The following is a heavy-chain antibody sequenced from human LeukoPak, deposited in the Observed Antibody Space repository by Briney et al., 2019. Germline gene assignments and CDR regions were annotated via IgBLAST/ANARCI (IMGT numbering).Heavy chain of an antibody. V-gene: IGHV1-2*02. Sequence: ASVKASCKASGYTFTGYYMHWVRQAPGQGLEWMGWINPNTGATNYAQKFQGRVTMTRDTSISTAYMEVSSLRSDDTAVYYCASPTMIRGVISDWGQGTLVTVSS. CDR1: GYTFTGYY. D-gene: IGHD3-10*01. CDR2: INPNTGAT. J-gene: IGHJ4*02. CDR3: ASPTMIRGVISD.